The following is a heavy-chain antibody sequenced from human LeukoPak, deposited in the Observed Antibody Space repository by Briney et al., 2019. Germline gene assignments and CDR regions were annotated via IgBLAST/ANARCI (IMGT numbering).Heavy chain of an antibody. CDR3: AKDLSSAITSALVLDV. CDR1: GFTFDDYA. V-gene: IGHV3-9*01. Sequence: PGGSLRLSCAASGFTFDDYAMHWFRQAPGKGLEWVSGITWNRDNIGYGDSVKGRFTISRDNVKNVLYLQMTSLRPEDTALYYCAKDLSSAITSALVLDVWGQGTTVIVSS. CDR2: ITWNRDNI. D-gene: IGHD3-22*01. J-gene: IGHJ6*02.